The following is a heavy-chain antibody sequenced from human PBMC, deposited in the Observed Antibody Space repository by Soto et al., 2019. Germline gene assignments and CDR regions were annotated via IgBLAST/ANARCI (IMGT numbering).Heavy chain of an antibody. D-gene: IGHD2-15*01. CDR1: GFTFSSYG. Sequence: QVQLVESGGGVVQPGRSLRLSCAASGFTFSSYGMHWVRQAPGKGLEWVAAISYDGSNKYYADSVKGRFTISRDNSKNTLYLQMNSLRAEDTAVYYCAKDRHPRRIFKTSAYFDYWGQGTLVTVSS. CDR2: ISYDGSNK. J-gene: IGHJ4*02. V-gene: IGHV3-30*18. CDR3: AKDRHPRRIFKTSAYFDY.